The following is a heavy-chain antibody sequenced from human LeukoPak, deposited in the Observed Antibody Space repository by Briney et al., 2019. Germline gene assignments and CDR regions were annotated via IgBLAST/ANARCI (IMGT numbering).Heavy chain of an antibody. CDR2: IYSGGST. V-gene: IGHV3-66*04. J-gene: IGHJ4*02. Sequence: GGSLRLSCAASSFTFSSSYMTWVRQAPGKGLEWVSIIYSGGSTYYADSVKGRITISRDISKNTLYLQMNSLRAEDTAVYYCARLPSGDYWGQGTLVTVSS. CDR3: ARLPSGDY. CDR1: SFTFSSSY. D-gene: IGHD3-10*01.